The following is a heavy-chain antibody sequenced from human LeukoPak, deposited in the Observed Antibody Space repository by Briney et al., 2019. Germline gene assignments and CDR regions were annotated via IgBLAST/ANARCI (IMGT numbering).Heavy chain of an antibody. Sequence: SGGSLRLSCAASAFTFSSYGMSWVSQAPGKGMEWVSAISGSGGSTYYADSVKGRFTISRDNSKNPLYLQMNSLRAEDTAVYYCAKDAAVATLDYWGQGTLVTVSS. J-gene: IGHJ4*02. V-gene: IGHV3-23*01. CDR3: AKDAAVATLDY. CDR2: ISGSGGST. D-gene: IGHD6-19*01. CDR1: AFTFSSYG.